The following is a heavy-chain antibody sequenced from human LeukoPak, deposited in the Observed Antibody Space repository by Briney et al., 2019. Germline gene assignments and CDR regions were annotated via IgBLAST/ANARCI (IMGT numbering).Heavy chain of an antibody. D-gene: IGHD4-23*01. CDR1: GYSFTSYY. V-gene: IGHV1-46*01. CDR2: INPGGGST. J-gene: IGHJ5*02. CDR3: AKDLRWDHPGLDP. Sequence: ASVKVSCKASGYSFTSYYIHWVRQAPGQGLESMGIINPGGGSTSYAQKFQDRVTMTRDTSTSTVYKELNSLRSEGTAVYYCAKDLRWDHPGLDPWGQGTLVIVSS.